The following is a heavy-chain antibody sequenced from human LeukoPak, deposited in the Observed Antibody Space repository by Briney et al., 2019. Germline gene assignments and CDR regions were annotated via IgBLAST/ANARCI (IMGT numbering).Heavy chain of an antibody. V-gene: IGHV4-59*08. J-gene: IGHJ4*02. D-gene: IGHD2/OR15-2a*01. CDR1: GCSLRSYY. Sequence: SETLSLTCTVSGCSLRSYYWSWIRQPPGKGLEWIGYIYYSGSTNYNPSLKSRVTISVDTSKNQFSLKLSSVTAADPAVYYCASQEALLRPFDYWGQGTLVTVCS. CDR2: IYYSGST. CDR3: ASQEALLRPFDY.